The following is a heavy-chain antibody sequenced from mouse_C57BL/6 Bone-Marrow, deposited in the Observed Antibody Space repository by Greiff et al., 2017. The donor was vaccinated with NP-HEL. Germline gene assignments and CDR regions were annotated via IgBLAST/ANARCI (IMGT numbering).Heavy chain of an antibody. CDR3: ARQLYYSNSDFDY. CDR2: ISSGGSYT. V-gene: IGHV5-6*01. D-gene: IGHD2-5*01. CDR1: GFTFSSYG. Sequence: EVQLVESGGDLVKPGGSLKLSCAASGFTFSSYGMSWVRQTPDKRLEWVATISSGGSYTYYPDSVKGRFTISRDNAKNTLYLQMSSLKSEDTAMYYCARQLYYSNSDFDYWGQGTTLTVSS. J-gene: IGHJ2*01.